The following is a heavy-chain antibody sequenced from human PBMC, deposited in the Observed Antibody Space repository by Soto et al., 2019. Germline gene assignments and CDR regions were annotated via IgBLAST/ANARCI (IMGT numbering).Heavy chain of an antibody. D-gene: IGHD6-13*01. CDR2: IWNDGSNN. CDR1: GFTFNNYG. Sequence: QVQLVESGGGVVQPGRSLRLSCAASGFTFNNYGMHWVRQAPGKGLEWLAVIWNDGSNNYYANSVKGRFTISRDNSKNTLYLQMSSLRAEDTAVYYCARRQIPPPTRGAANARGGMDVWGQGPTVTVSS. CDR3: ARRQIPPPTRGAANARGGMDV. J-gene: IGHJ6*02. V-gene: IGHV3-33*01.